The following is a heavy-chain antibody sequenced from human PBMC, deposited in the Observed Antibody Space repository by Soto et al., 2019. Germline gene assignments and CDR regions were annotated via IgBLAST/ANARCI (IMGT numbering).Heavy chain of an antibody. CDR1: GFTFTSSA. CDR3: AAGMKLLYYYYYGMDV. D-gene: IGHD1-26*01. J-gene: IGHJ6*02. V-gene: IGHV1-58*01. Sequence: SVKVSCKASGFTFTSSAVQWVRQARGQRLEWIGWIVVGSGNTNYAQKFQERVTITRDMSTSTAYMELSSLRSEDTAVYYCAAGMKLLYYYYYGMDVWGQGTTVTVSS. CDR2: IVVGSGNT.